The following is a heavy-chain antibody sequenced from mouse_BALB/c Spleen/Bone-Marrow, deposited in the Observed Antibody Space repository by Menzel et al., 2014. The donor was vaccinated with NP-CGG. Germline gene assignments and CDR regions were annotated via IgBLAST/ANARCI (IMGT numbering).Heavy chain of an antibody. V-gene: IGHV1-18*01. CDR1: GYTFXEST. J-gene: IGHJ3*01. Sequence: VQLQQSGPELVKPGASVKISCKTSGYTFXESTINWVKQSHGKSLEWIGGINPNNGATGYNQKFKGKARLTVDKSSSTDSLELRRLRPENSAVYFCVKRDNGAGWFTYWGPGTLVTVSA. D-gene: IGHD3-3*01. CDR2: INPNNGAT. CDR3: VKRDNGAGWFTY.